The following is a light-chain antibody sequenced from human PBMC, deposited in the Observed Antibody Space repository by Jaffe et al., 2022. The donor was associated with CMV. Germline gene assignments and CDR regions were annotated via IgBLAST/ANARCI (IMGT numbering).Light chain of an antibody. CDR2: GAS. CDR3: QQSYNTPRSS. J-gene: IGKJ2*01. CDR1: QSISTY. V-gene: IGKV1-39*01. Sequence: DIQMTQSPSSLSASVGDRVTITCRTSQSISTYLNWYQQKPGKAPKLLIYGASNLQSGAPARFSGRGSGTDFTLTISNLQPEDFATYYCQQSYNTPRSSFGRGTKLEIK.